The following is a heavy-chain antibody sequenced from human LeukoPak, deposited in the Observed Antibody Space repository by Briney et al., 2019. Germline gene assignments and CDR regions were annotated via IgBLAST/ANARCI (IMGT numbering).Heavy chain of an antibody. D-gene: IGHD3-16*01. CDR1: GGSISSSSSY. CDR3: ARDRAFWGQDY. Sequence: SETLSLTCTVSGGSISSSSSYWGWIRQPPGKGLEWIGSIYYTGSTYYNPSLKSRVTISVDTSKNQFSLKLSSVTAADTALYYCARDRAFWGQDYWGQGTLVTVSS. V-gene: IGHV4-39*07. J-gene: IGHJ4*02. CDR2: IYYTGST.